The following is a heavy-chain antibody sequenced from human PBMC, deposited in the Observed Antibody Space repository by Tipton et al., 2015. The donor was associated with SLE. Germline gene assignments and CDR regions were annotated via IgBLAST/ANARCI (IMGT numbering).Heavy chain of an antibody. D-gene: IGHD6-13*01. Sequence: LRLSCAVYGGSFSGYYWSWIRQHPGKGLEWIGYIYYSGSTYYNPSLKSRVTISVDTSKNQFSLKLSSVTAADTAVYYCARECIAAAGRDYYYYYMDVWGKGTTVTVSS. J-gene: IGHJ6*03. CDR1: GGSFSGYY. V-gene: IGHV4-31*02. CDR3: ARECIAAAGRDYYYYYMDV. CDR2: IYYSGST.